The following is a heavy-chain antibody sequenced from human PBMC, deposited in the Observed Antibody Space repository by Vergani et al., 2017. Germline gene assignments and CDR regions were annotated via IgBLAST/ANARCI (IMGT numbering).Heavy chain of an antibody. D-gene: IGHD3-10*01. CDR1: GYSFTSYW. CDR3: ARLMVRGVIEWFGDY. CDR2: IYPGDSDT. V-gene: IGHV5-51*01. J-gene: IGHJ4*02. Sequence: EVQLVQSGAEVKKPGESLTISCKGSGYSFTSYWIGWVRQLPGKGLEWMGIIYPGDSDTRYSPSFQGQVTISADKSISTAYLQWSSLKASDTAMYYCARLMVRGVIEWFGDYWGQGTLVTVSS.